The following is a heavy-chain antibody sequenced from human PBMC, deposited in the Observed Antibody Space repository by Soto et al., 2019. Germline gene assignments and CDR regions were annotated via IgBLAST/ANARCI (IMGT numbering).Heavy chain of an antibody. J-gene: IGHJ3*01. Sequence: GGSLRLSCAGSGFIFINYVMSWVRQAPGKGLEWVSAISPSGGNTSYADFVKGRFTISRDNSKNTLSLQMNGLRAEDSALYYCTKVYRWAIRALDLWGQGTMVTVSS. CDR1: GFIFINYV. CDR2: ISPSGGNT. CDR3: TKVYRWAIRALDL. V-gene: IGHV3-23*01. D-gene: IGHD2-2*02.